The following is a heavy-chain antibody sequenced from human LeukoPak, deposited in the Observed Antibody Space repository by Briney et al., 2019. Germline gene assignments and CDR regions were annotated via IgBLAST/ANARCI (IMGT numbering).Heavy chain of an antibody. CDR1: GFTFSSYW. D-gene: IGHD6-19*01. J-gene: IGHJ5*02. Sequence: GGSLRLSCAASGFTFSSYWMHWVRQAPGKGLVWVSRINSDGSSTSYADSVKGRFTISRDNAKNTLCLQMNSLRAEDTAVYYCARDQSPAYSSDPNWFDPWGQGTLVTVSS. CDR3: ARDQSPAYSSDPNWFDP. CDR2: INSDGSST. V-gene: IGHV3-74*01.